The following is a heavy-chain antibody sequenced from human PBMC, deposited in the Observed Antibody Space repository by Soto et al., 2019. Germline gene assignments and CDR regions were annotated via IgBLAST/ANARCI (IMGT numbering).Heavy chain of an antibody. CDR3: ASSLGSQVVPAAAYYYYYGMDV. CDR2: ISPSGGST. Sequence: ASVKVSCKASGYTFTSYYMHWVRQAPGQGLEWMGIISPSGGSTSYAQKFQGRVTMTRDTSTSTVYMELSSLRSEDTAVYYCASSLGSQVVPAAAYYYYYGMDVWGQGTTVTVSS. J-gene: IGHJ6*02. D-gene: IGHD2-2*01. V-gene: IGHV1-46*01. CDR1: GYTFTSYY.